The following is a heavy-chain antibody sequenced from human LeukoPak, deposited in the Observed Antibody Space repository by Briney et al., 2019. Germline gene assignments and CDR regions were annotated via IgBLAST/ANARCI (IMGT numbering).Heavy chain of an antibody. CDR2: ISYNGGNK. V-gene: IGHV3-30*04. CDR3: ARDGAAAGSDYYYYMDV. J-gene: IGHJ6*03. Sequence: GGSLRLSCVASGFAFSHYAIHWVRQAPGKGLEWLSLISYNGGNKYYAASVKGRFTISRDNAKNTLYLQMNSLRAEDTAVYYCARDGAAAGSDYYYYMDVWGKGTTVTVSS. D-gene: IGHD6-13*01. CDR1: GFAFSHYA.